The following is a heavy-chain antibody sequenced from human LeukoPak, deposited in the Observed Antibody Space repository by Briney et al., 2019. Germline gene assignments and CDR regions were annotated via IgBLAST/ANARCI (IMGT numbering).Heavy chain of an antibody. CDR1: GYTFTSYG. D-gene: IGHD2-2*01. J-gene: IGHJ4*02. V-gene: IGHV1-18*01. CDR3: ARGYCSSTSCYPRGY. CDR2: ISAYNGNT. Sequence: GASAKVSCKASGYTFTSYGISWVRQAPGQGLEWMGWISAYNGNTNYAQKLQGRVTMTTDTSTSTAYMELRSLRSDDTAVYYCARGYCSSTSCYPRGYWGQGTLVTVSS.